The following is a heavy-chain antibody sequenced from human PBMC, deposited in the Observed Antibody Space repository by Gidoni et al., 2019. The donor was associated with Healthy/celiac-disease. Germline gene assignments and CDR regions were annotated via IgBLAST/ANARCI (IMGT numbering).Heavy chain of an antibody. D-gene: IGHD3-10*01. V-gene: IGHV4-34*01. CDR1: GGSFSGYY. Sequence: QVQLQQWGAGLLKPSETLSLTCAVYGGSFSGYYWRWSRQPPGKGLEWIGEINHSGSTNYNPSLKSRVTISLDTSKNQFSLKLSSVTAADTAVYYCARGRRVTMVRQNWFDPWGQGTLVTVSS. CDR3: ARGRRVTMVRQNWFDP. CDR2: INHSGST. J-gene: IGHJ5*02.